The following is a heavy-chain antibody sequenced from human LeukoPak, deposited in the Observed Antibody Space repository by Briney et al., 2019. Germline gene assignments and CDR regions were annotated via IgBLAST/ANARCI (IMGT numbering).Heavy chain of an antibody. CDR1: GYSFTSYW. J-gene: IGHJ4*02. CDR3: ARTTMVRGVIIQYYFDY. D-gene: IGHD3-10*01. V-gene: IGHV5-51*01. CDR2: IYPGDSDT. Sequence: GESLKISCKGSGYSFTSYWIGWVRQMPGKGLEWMGIIYPGDSDTRYSPSFQGQVTISADKSISTAYLQWSSLKASDTAMYYCARTTMVRGVIIQYYFDYWGQGTLVTVSS.